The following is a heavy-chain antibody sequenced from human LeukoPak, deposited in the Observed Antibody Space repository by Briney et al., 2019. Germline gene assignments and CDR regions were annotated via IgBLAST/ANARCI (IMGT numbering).Heavy chain of an antibody. D-gene: IGHD1-26*01. J-gene: IGHJ4*02. CDR2: ISSSSSYI. V-gene: IGHV3-21*01. CDR1: GLTFSSYS. CDR3: ARMVGAIYFDY. Sequence: GSLRLSCAASGLTFSSYSMNWVRQAPGKGLEWVSSISSSSSYIYYADSVKGRFTISRDNAKNSLYLQMNSLRAEDTAVYYCARMVGAIYFDYWGQGTLVTVSS.